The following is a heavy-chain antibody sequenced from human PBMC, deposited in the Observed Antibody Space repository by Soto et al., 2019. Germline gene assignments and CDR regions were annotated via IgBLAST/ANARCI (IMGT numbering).Heavy chain of an antibody. CDR3: ARDSSPLLWFGELLGAFDI. J-gene: IGHJ3*02. CDR1: GGSISSGGYY. Sequence: QVQLQESGPGLVKPSQTLSLTCTVSGGSISSGGYYWSWIRQHPGKGLEWIGYIYYSGSTYYNPSLKRRVTIPVDTSKNQFSLKLSSVTAADTAVYYCARDSSPLLWFGELLGAFDIWGQGTMVTVSS. V-gene: IGHV4-31*03. CDR2: IYYSGST. D-gene: IGHD3-10*01.